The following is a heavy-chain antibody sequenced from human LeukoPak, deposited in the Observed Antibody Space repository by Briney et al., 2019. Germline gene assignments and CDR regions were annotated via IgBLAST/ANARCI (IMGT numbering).Heavy chain of an antibody. CDR3: ARDPGYYDSSGYYPDNWFDP. V-gene: IGHV1-18*01. Sequence: ASVKVSCNASGYTFTSYGISWVRQAPGQGLEWMGWISAYNGNTNYAQKLQSRVTMTTDTSTSTAYMELRSLRSDDTAVYYCARDPGYYDSSGYYPDNWFDPWGQGTLVTVSS. CDR1: GYTFTSYG. J-gene: IGHJ5*02. D-gene: IGHD3-22*01. CDR2: ISAYNGNT.